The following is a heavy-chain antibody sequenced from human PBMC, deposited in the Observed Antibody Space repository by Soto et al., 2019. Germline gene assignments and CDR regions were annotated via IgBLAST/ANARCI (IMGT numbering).Heavy chain of an antibody. CDR1: GGSFSGYY. Sequence: PSETLSLTCAVYGGSFSGYYWSWIRKPPGKGLEWIGEINHSGSTNYNPSLKSRVTISVDTSKNQFSLKLSSVTAADTAVYYCARLAAGTFTYYYYYMDVWGKGTTVTVSS. J-gene: IGHJ6*03. V-gene: IGHV4-34*01. D-gene: IGHD6-13*01. CDR2: INHSGST. CDR3: ARLAAGTFTYYYYYMDV.